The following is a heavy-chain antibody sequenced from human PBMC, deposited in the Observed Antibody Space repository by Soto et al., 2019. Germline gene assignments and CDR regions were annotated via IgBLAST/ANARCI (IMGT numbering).Heavy chain of an antibody. J-gene: IGHJ6*04. CDR2: FDNGGNT. CDR3: ARDDVYCGGGRCYGVPVDV. D-gene: IGHD2-15*01. V-gene: IGHV3-66*01. CDR1: GFTVSRYY. Sequence: VQLVESGGGVVQPGGSLRLSCAVSGFTVSRYYMSWVRQPPGKGPEWVALFDNGGNTYYAESVKGRFTISRGRSETTLDLQLNSLTAEDTAVYYCARDDVYCGGGRCYGVPVDVWGKGNTVTVSS.